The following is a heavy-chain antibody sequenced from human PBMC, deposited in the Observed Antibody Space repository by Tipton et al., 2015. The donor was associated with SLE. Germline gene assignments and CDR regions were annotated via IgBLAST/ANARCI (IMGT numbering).Heavy chain of an antibody. D-gene: IGHD3-16*01. CDR2: IGSGGDVI. CDR1: GFTFSSYE. V-gene: IGHV3-48*03. CDR3: ARDTSVPFRADY. J-gene: IGHJ4*02. Sequence: SLRLSCAASGFTFSSYEMNWVRQAPGKGLEWVSYIGSGGDVIAYADSVKGRFTISRDNAKNSLYLQMNSLTADDTAVYFCARDTSVPFRADYWGQGTPVTVSS.